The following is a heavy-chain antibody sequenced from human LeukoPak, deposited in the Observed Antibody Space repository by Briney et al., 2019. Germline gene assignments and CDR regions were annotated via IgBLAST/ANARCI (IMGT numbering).Heavy chain of an antibody. CDR2: TYYRSKWYN. D-gene: IGHD1-1*01. CDR3: AREGSEGYLFDY. V-gene: IGHV6-1*01. CDR1: GDSVSSSSAA. Sequence: SQTLSLTCAISGDSVSSSSAAWSWIRQSPSRGLEWLGRTYYRSKWYNDYAVSVKSRITINPDTSKNQFSLQLNSMTPEDTAVYYCAREGSEGYLFDYWGQGTLVSVSS. J-gene: IGHJ4*02.